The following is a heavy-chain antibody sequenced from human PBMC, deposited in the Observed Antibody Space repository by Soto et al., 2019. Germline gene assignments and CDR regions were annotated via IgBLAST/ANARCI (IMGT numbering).Heavy chain of an antibody. D-gene: IGHD3-9*01. CDR2: INPNSGGT. Sequence: ASVKVSCKASGYTFTGYYMHWVRQAPGQGLEWMGWINPNSGGTNYAQKFQGWVTMTRDTSISTAYMELSRLRSDDTAVYYCERGDDILPRYRTHGMDVWGQGTTVTVSS. CDR3: ERGDDILPRYRTHGMDV. J-gene: IGHJ6*02. V-gene: IGHV1-2*04. CDR1: GYTFTGYY.